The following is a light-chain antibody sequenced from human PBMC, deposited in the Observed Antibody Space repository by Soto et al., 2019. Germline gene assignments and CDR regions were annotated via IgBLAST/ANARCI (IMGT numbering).Light chain of an antibody. CDR2: DAS. CDR1: QDINKY. J-gene: IGKJ2*01. Sequence: DIQMTQSPSSLSASVGDRVTITCQASQDINKYLNWYQQKPGKAPKVLIYDASNSETGVPSRFSGSGSGTDFTFTISSMRPEDFATYYCHQYDNVLFTSTFGQGTKVDIK. CDR3: HQYDNVLFTST. V-gene: IGKV1-33*01.